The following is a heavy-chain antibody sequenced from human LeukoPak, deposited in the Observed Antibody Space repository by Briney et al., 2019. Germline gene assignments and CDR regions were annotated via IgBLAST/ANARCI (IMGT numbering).Heavy chain of an antibody. CDR1: GGSISSYY. D-gene: IGHD3-10*01. CDR3: GSTTTYYYGSGSQYYFDY. CDR2: IYYSGST. J-gene: IGHJ4*02. V-gene: IGHV4-59*01. Sequence: PSETLSLTCTVSGGSISSYYWSWIRQPPGKGLEWIGYIYYSGSTNYNPSLKSRGTISVDTSKNQFSLKLSSVTAADTAVYYCGSTTTYYYGSGSQYYFDYWGQGTLVTVSS.